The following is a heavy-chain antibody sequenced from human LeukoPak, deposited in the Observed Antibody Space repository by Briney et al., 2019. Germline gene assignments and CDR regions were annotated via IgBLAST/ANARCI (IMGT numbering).Heavy chain of an antibody. CDR3: ARVHQERIWFGELFPSSSYYYYMDV. CDR1: GGSISSGTYY. Sequence: SETLSLTCTVSGGSISSGTYYWNWIRQPAGKGLEWIGRIYTSGSTNYNPSLKSRVTISVDTSKNQFSLKLSSVTAADTAVYYCARVHQERIWFGELFPSSSYYYYMDVWGKGTTVTISS. V-gene: IGHV4-61*02. D-gene: IGHD3-10*01. CDR2: IYTSGST. J-gene: IGHJ6*03.